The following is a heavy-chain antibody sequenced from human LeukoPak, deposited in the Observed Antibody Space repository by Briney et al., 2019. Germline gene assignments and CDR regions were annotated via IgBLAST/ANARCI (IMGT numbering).Heavy chain of an antibody. J-gene: IGHJ3*02. CDR2: INWNGGST. CDR1: GFTFDDYA. CDR3: ARDDFHYGSSPDAFDI. V-gene: IGHV3-20*04. Sequence: PGGSQRLSCAASGFTFDDYAMGWVRQAPGKGLEWVSGINWNGGSTGYADSVKGRFIISRDNAKNSLYLQMSSLRAEDTALYFCARDDFHYGSSPDAFDIWGQGTMVTVSS. D-gene: IGHD3-22*01.